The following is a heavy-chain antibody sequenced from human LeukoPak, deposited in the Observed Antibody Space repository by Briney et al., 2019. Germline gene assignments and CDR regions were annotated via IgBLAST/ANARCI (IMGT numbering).Heavy chain of an antibody. D-gene: IGHD3-22*01. V-gene: IGHV4-39*01. CDR3: ARQYYDSSGYYPWYVDY. CDR2: VYYSGST. J-gene: IGHJ4*02. Sequence: PSETLSLTCTVSGGSFSSTTYYWGWIRQPPGKGLEWIGSVYYSGSTYYDQSLKSRVTISVDTSKNQFSLKLTSVTAADTAVYYCARQYYDSSGYYPWYVDYWGQGTLVTVSS. CDR1: GGSFSSTTYY.